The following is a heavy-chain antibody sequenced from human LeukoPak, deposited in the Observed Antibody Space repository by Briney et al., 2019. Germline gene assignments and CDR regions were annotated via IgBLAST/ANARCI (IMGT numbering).Heavy chain of an antibody. D-gene: IGHD6-6*01. CDR2: INPNSGGT. V-gene: IGHV1-2*02. Sequence: ASVKVSCKASGYTFTVYYMHWVRQAPGQGLEWMGWINPNSGGTNYAQKFQGRVTMTRDTSISTAYMELSRLRSDDTAVYYCATTIGARLMYFDYWGQGTLVTVSS. CDR3: ATTIGARLMYFDY. CDR1: GYTFTVYY. J-gene: IGHJ4*02.